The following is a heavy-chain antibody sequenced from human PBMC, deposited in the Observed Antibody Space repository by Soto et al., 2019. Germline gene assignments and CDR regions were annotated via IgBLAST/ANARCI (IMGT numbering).Heavy chain of an antibody. J-gene: IGHJ6*03. CDR3: ARQGLYSGYDPGFIHTRYYMDV. D-gene: IGHD5-12*01. CDR2: ISAYNGNT. CDR1: GYTFTSYG. Sequence: ASVKVSCKASGYTFTSYGISWVRQAPGQGLEWMGWISAYNGNTNYAQKLQGRVTMTTDTSTSTAYMEVRSLRSDDTAVYYCARQGLYSGYDPGFIHTRYYMDVWGKGTTVTVS. V-gene: IGHV1-18*01.